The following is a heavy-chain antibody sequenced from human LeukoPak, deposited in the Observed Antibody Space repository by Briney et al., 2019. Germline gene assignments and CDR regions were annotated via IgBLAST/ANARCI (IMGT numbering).Heavy chain of an antibody. CDR1: GFTFSVYG. Sequence: GGSLRLSCAASGFTFSVYGMHWVRQAPGKGLEWVAFIRNDGSNKYYADSVKGRFTISRDNSKNTLFLQMNSLRAEDTAVYYCARRRGDGSGSYYIKYYYFYYMDVWGKGTTVTVSS. CDR3: ARRRGDGSGSYYIKYYYFYYMDV. V-gene: IGHV3-30*02. J-gene: IGHJ6*03. D-gene: IGHD3-10*01. CDR2: IRNDGSNK.